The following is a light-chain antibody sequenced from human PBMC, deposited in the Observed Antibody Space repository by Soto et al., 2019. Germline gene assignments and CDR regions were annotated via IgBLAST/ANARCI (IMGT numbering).Light chain of an antibody. CDR3: QPRSNWPPTWT. CDR2: DAS. V-gene: IGKV3-11*01. CDR1: QSVGSY. Sequence: EIVLTQSPATLSLSPGERATLSCRASQSVGSYLAWYQQKPGQAPRLLIYDASNRATGIPARFSGSGTGKDFTLPISSLEPEDFAVYYCQPRSNWPPTWTCGQGTKVEIK. J-gene: IGKJ1*01.